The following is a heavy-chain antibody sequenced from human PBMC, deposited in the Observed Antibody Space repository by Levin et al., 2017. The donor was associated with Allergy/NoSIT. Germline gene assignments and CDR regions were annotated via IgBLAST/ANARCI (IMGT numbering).Heavy chain of an antibody. D-gene: IGHD3-10*01. V-gene: IGHV4-31*02. CDR2: IYYTGTT. J-gene: IGHJ6*04. CDR3: ARGGGSGTYYLS. Sequence: SETLSLTWTVSGDSINNGGYYWTWIRQHPGRGLEWIGYIYYTGTTFYNPSLSSRLTISVDTSKNQVSLKLSSVTAADTAVYYCARGGGSGTYYLSWGKGTTVIVSS. CDR1: GDSINNGGYY.